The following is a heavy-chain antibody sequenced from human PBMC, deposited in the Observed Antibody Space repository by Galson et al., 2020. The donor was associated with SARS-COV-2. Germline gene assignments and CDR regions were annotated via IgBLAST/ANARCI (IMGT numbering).Heavy chain of an antibody. CDR3: AKDSVGNYYYGMDV. CDR1: GFTFSSYG. D-gene: IGHD1-26*01. J-gene: IGHJ6*02. Sequence: TGGSLRLSCAASGFTFSSYGMHWVRQAPGKGLEWVAVISYDGSNKYYADSVKGRFTISRDNSKNTLYLQMNSLRAEDTAVYYCAKDSVGNYYYGMDVWGQGTTVTVSS. CDR2: ISYDGSNK. V-gene: IGHV3-30*18.